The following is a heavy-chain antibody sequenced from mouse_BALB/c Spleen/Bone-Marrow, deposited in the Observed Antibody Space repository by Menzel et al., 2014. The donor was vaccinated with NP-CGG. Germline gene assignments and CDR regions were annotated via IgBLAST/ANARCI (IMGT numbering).Heavy chain of an antibody. V-gene: IGHV2-5-1*01. D-gene: IGHD2-1*01. Sequence: VQLVESGPSLVQPSQSLSITCTVSGFSLTSYGVHWVRQSPGKGLEWLGVIWRGGSTNYNAAFMSRLSITKDNSKSQVFFKMNSLQADDTAIYYCAKRGNYGYFDYWGQGTTLTVSS. J-gene: IGHJ2*01. CDR2: IWRGGST. CDR3: AKRGNYGYFDY. CDR1: GFSLTSYG.